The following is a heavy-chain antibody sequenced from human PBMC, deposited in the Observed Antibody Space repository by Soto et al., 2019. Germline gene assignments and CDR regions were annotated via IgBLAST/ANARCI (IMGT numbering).Heavy chain of an antibody. Sequence: PSVKVSCKASGGTFSSYAISWVRQAPGQGLEWMGGIIPIFGTANYAQKFQGRVTITADESTSTAYMELSSLRSEDTAVYYCARDPRSAYYHDHWGQGTLVTVSS. CDR3: ARDPRSAYYHDH. V-gene: IGHV1-69*13. CDR1: GGTFSSYA. J-gene: IGHJ4*02. CDR2: IIPIFGTA. D-gene: IGHD3-3*01.